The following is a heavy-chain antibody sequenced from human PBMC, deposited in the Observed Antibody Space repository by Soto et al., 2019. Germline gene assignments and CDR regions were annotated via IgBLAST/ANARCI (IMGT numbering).Heavy chain of an antibody. CDR3: ARGTLGAQRIDAFDL. Sequence: SENLSLTCAVYGGSFSGYYWSWIRQTPWKGLEWNGGINHSGSTYYNPSLKSRVTISVDTSKNQFSLKLSSVTAADTAVYYCARGTLGAQRIDAFDLCGQGTMVTVSS. J-gene: IGHJ3*01. CDR1: GGSFSGYY. CDR2: INHSGST. D-gene: IGHD1-26*01. V-gene: IGHV4-34*01.